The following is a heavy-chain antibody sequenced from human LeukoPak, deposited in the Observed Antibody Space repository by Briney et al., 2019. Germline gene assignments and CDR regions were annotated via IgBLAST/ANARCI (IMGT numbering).Heavy chain of an antibody. J-gene: IGHJ4*02. Sequence: SETLSLTCAVYGGSFSGYYWSWIRQPPWKGLEWIGEINHSGSTNYNPSLKSRVTISVDTSKNQFSLKLSSVTAADTAVYYCASSRRRGSGFLGYWGQGTLVTVSS. D-gene: IGHD1-14*01. V-gene: IGHV4-34*01. CDR1: GGSFSGYY. CDR2: INHSGST. CDR3: ASSRRRGSGFLGY.